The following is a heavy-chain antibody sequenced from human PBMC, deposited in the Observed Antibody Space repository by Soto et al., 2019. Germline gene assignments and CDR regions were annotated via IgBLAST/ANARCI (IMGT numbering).Heavy chain of an antibody. V-gene: IGHV3-33*01. CDR1: GFTFSGFG. Sequence: GGSLRLSCAASGFTFSGFGMHWVRQAPGKGLEWKAVIWFDGSNKYYADSVKGRFTISRDNSKNTLYLQMDSLRAEDTAVYYCARDVGYYYYMDVWGKGTTVTVSS. D-gene: IGHD2-15*01. J-gene: IGHJ6*03. CDR2: IWFDGSNK. CDR3: ARDVGYYYYMDV.